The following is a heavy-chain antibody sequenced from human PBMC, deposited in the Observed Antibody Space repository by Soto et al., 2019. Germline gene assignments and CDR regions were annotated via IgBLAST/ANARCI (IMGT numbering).Heavy chain of an antibody. Sequence: ESGGGVVPPGRSLRLSCAASVFTFSSYGMHWVRQAPGKGLEWVAVISYDGSNKYYADSVKGRFTISRDNSKNTLYLQMNSLRAEDTAVYYCAKDRGGYYYDSSGYPQSYFDYWGQGTLVTVSS. CDR3: AKDRGGYYYDSSGYPQSYFDY. D-gene: IGHD3-22*01. CDR2: ISYDGSNK. J-gene: IGHJ4*02. CDR1: VFTFSSYG. V-gene: IGHV3-30*18.